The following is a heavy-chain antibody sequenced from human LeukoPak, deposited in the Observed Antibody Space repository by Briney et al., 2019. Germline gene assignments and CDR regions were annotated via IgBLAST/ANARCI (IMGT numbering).Heavy chain of an antibody. CDR2: ISVSGGST. CDR3: AKMVLWFGELMPAEFDY. V-gene: IGHV3-23*01. Sequence: PGGALRLSCAASGFTFSSYEMNWVRHAPGPGLEWVSAISVSGGSTYYADSVKGRFTISRDNSKNTLYLQMNSLRAEDTAVYYCAKMVLWFGELMPAEFDYWGQGSLVTVSS. CDR1: GFTFSSYE. J-gene: IGHJ4*02. D-gene: IGHD3-10*01.